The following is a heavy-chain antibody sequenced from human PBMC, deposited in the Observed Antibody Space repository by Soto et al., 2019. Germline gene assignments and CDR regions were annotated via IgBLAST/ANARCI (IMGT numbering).Heavy chain of an antibody. Sequence: QITLKESAPTMVKPTQTLTLTCTFSGFSLSTSGMGVDWNRHPPGTALEWLALTYWADDKYYSPSLKTRLTVANDTPKSLVALTMTNMDPLDTATYSCAHRRAWFGEFEYCGQGTLVTVSS. J-gene: IGHJ4*02. CDR2: TYWADDK. CDR1: GFSLSTSGMG. V-gene: IGHV2-5*02. CDR3: AHRRAWFGEFEY. D-gene: IGHD3-10*01.